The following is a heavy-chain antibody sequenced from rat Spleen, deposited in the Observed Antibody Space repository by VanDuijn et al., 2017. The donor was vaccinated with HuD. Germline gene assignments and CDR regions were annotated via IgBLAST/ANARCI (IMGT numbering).Heavy chain of an antibody. CDR3: TTGIFFDY. J-gene: IGHJ2*01. Sequence: EVQLAESGGGLVQPGRSLKLSCAASGFTFSDYYMAWVRQAPTKGLEWVASISYDGSSTYYRDSVKGRFTISRDNTKRTLYLQMDSLRSEDTATYFCTTGIFFDYWGQGVMVTVSS. V-gene: IGHV5-20*01. CDR2: ISYDGSST. CDR1: GFTFSDYY.